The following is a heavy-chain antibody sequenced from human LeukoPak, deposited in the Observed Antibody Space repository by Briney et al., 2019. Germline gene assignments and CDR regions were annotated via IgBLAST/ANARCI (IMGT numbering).Heavy chain of an antibody. Sequence: ASVKVSCKASGGTFSGYAISWVRQAPGQGLEWMGRIIPILGIANYAQKFQGSVTITADKSTSTAYMELSSLRSEDTAVYYCARLGWNDEDDHYYYYYGMDVWGQGTTVTVSS. CDR1: GGTFSGYA. CDR2: IIPILGIA. D-gene: IGHD1-1*01. J-gene: IGHJ6*02. CDR3: ARLGWNDEDDHYYYYYGMDV. V-gene: IGHV1-69*04.